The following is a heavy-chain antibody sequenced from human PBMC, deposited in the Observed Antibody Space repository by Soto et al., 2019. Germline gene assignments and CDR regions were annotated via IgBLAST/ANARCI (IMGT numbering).Heavy chain of an antibody. CDR2: INPNSGGT. CDR1: VCSFTGYY. CDR3: ARGNTRSGWYHY. Sequence: ASVKVSCKASVCSFTGYYMHWVRQAPGQGLEWMGWINPNSGGTNYAQKFQGRVTMTRDTSISTAYMELSRLRSDDTAVYYCARGNTRSGWYHYWGQGTLVTVSS. V-gene: IGHV1-2*02. J-gene: IGHJ4*02. D-gene: IGHD6-19*01.